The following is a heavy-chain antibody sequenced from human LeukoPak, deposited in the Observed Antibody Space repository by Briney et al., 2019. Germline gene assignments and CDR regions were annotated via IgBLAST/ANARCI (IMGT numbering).Heavy chain of an antibody. CDR1: GGSISSSSYY. J-gene: IGHJ4*02. V-gene: IGHV4-39*01. Sequence: KASETLSLTCTVSGGSISSSSYYWGWIRQPPGKGLEWIGSISYSGTAYYNPSLKSRLTISVATSKNQFSLKLNSVTAADTAVYYCARIISGRHNFDCWGQGTLVTVSS. CDR2: ISYSGTA. D-gene: IGHD6-19*01. CDR3: ARIISGRHNFDC.